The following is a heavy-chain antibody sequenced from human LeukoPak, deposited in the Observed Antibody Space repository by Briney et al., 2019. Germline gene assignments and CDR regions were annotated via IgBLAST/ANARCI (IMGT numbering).Heavy chain of an antibody. D-gene: IGHD5-12*01. Sequence: SGTLSLTCAVYGESFTGYYWNGIGQPPGGGLEWIGEINHSGSTANYNPSLKSRFTLSVDMSKNQFSLKLSNVTAADTAVYYCARKSGYARDYWGQGNMVTVSS. CDR3: ARKSGYARDY. J-gene: IGHJ4*02. CDR2: INHSGSTA. V-gene: IGHV4-34*01. CDR1: GESFTGYY.